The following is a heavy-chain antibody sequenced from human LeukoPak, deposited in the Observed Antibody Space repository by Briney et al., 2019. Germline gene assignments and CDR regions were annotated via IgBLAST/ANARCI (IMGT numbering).Heavy chain of an antibody. J-gene: IGHJ3*02. V-gene: IGHV4-61*02. CDR2: IYTSGST. D-gene: IGHD3-22*01. CDR1: GGSISSGSYY. CDR3: ARPYYYDSSGDAFDI. Sequence: SETLSLTCTVSGGSISSGSYYWSWIRQPAGKGLEWIGRIYTSGSTNFNPSLKSRVTISVDTSKNQFSLKLSSVTAADTAVYYCARPYYYDSSGDAFDIWGQGTMVTVSS.